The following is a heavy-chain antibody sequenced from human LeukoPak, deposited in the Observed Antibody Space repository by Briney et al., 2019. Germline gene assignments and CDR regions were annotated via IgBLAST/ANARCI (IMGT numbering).Heavy chain of an antibody. Sequence: GGSLRLSCAASGFTVSSNFMSWVRQAPGKGLEWVGRIKSKTDGWTTDYAAPVKGRFTISRDDSKNTLYLQMNSMKTEDTAVYYCTTDSSGYPSYYYYYYMDVWGKGTTVTVSS. CDR1: GFTVSSNF. J-gene: IGHJ6*03. V-gene: IGHV3-15*01. CDR3: TTDSSGYPSYYYYYYMDV. D-gene: IGHD3-22*01. CDR2: IKSKTDGWTT.